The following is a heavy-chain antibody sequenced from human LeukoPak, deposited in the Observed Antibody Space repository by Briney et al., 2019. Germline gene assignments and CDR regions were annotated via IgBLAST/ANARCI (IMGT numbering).Heavy chain of an antibody. Sequence: GASVKVSCKASGGTFSSYAISWVRRAPGQGLEWMGGIIPIFGTANYAQKLQGRVTMTTDTSTSTAYMELRSLRSDDTAVYYCAREGLAGFDYWGQGTLVTVSS. CDR2: IIPIFGTA. CDR1: GGTFSSYA. J-gene: IGHJ4*02. V-gene: IGHV1-69*05. CDR3: AREGLAGFDY.